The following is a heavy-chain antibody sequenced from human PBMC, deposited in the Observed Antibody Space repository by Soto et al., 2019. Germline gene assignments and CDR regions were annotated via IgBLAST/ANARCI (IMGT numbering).Heavy chain of an antibody. J-gene: IGHJ4*02. CDR3: ASSWGGYCTTASCYSPFVY. V-gene: IGHV1-69*02. Sequence: GASVKVSCKTSGGTFSSQTFTWVRQAPGQGLEWMGRVIPILDIRNYAQNFQGRVSITADIFTSTAYMELSGLRSEDTAVYFCASSWGGYCTTASCYSPFVYWGQGTLVTVSS. CDR2: VIPILDIR. CDR1: GGTFSSQT. D-gene: IGHD2-2*01.